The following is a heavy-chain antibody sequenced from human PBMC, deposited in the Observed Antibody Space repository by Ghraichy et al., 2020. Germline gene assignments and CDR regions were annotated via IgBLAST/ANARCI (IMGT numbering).Heavy chain of an antibody. Sequence: GGSLRLSCAASGFSFSSYEMNWVRQAPGKGLEWVSYISGSGSTVYYADSVKGRFTISGDNAKNSLYLQMSSLRVEDTAVYYCARTIAARYWGQGTLVTVSS. CDR3: ARTIAARY. J-gene: IGHJ4*02. CDR1: GFSFSSYE. V-gene: IGHV3-48*03. CDR2: ISGSGSTV. D-gene: IGHD6-13*01.